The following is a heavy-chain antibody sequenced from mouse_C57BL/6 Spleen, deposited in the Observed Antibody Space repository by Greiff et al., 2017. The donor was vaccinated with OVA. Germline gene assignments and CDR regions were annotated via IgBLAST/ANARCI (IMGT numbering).Heavy chain of an antibody. V-gene: IGHV1-7*01. CDR3: ARKGALYYDYDAGFDY. CDR1: GYTFTSYW. Sequence: QVQLQQSGAELAKPGASVKLSCKASGYTFTSYWMHWVKQRPGQGLEWIGYINPRSGYNKYNQKFKDKATLTADKSSSTAYLQLSSLTYEDSAVYYCARKGALYYDYDAGFDYWGQGTTLTVSS. CDR2: INPRSGYN. J-gene: IGHJ2*01. D-gene: IGHD2-4*01.